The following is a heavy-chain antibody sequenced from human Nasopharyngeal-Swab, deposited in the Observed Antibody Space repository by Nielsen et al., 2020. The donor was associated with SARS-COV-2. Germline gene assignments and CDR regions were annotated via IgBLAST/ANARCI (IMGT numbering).Heavy chain of an antibody. Sequence: GVLKISCIASGFTFHIYAMAWVRRTPGRGLQWVSGISASGGSTYYTDSVKGRFAVSRDNSRNTLYLQMHSLRVEDTALYYCAKDDVVRGDAFDIWGQGTMVTVSS. CDR2: ISASGGST. D-gene: IGHD3-10*01. CDR1: GFTFHIYA. J-gene: IGHJ3*02. CDR3: AKDDVVRGDAFDI. V-gene: IGHV3-23*01.